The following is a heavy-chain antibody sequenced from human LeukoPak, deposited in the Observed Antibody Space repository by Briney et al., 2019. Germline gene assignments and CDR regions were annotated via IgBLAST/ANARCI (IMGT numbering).Heavy chain of an antibody. D-gene: IGHD6-19*01. Sequence: PSETLSLTCTVSGYSISSGYYWGWIRQPPGKGLEWIGYIYYSGSTNYNPSLKSRVTISVDTSKNQFSLKLSSVTAADTAVYYCARHSSGWTGVDNWFDPWGQGTLVTVSS. J-gene: IGHJ5*02. CDR3: ARHSSGWTGVDNWFDP. CDR1: GYSISSGYY. V-gene: IGHV4-61*01. CDR2: IYYSGST.